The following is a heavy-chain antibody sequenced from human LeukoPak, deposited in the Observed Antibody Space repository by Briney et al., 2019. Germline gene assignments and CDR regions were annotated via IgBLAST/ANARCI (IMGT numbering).Heavy chain of an antibody. D-gene: IGHD3-22*01. CDR3: AREYDSSGHYYVGGGNYFDY. J-gene: IGHJ4*02. CDR2: ISAYNGNT. V-gene: IGHV1-18*01. CDR1: GYTFTSYG. Sequence: ASVKVSCKASGYTFTSYGISWVRQAPGQGLEWMGWISAYNGNTNYAQKLQGRVTMTTDTSTSTAYMEPRSLRSDDTAVYYCAREYDSSGHYYVGGGNYFDYWGQGTLVTVSS.